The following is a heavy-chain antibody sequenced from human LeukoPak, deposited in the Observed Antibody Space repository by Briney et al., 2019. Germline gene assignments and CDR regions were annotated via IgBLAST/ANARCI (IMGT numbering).Heavy chain of an antibody. CDR1: GGSFSGYY. J-gene: IGHJ6*02. Sequence: SETLSLTCAVYGGSFSGYYWSWIRQPAGKGLEWIGRIYTSGSTNYNPSLKSRVTMSVDTSKNQFSLKLSSVTAADTAVYYCATYIYYYYYGMDVWGQGTTVTVSS. CDR2: IYTSGST. CDR3: ATYIYYYYYGMDV. V-gene: IGHV4-59*10.